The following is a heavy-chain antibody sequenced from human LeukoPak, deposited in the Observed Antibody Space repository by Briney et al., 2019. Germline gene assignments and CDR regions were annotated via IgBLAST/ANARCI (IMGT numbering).Heavy chain of an antibody. J-gene: IGHJ4*02. CDR1: GYTFTSYG. CDR3: ARVGRVAARAVDY. Sequence: ASVKVSCKTSGYTFTSYGISWVRQAPGQGLEWMGWISAYNGDTSYAQKLQGRVTMTTDTSTNTAYMELTSLRSDDTAVYYCARVGRVAARAVDYWGQGTLVTVSS. CDR2: ISAYNGDT. V-gene: IGHV1-18*01. D-gene: IGHD6-6*01.